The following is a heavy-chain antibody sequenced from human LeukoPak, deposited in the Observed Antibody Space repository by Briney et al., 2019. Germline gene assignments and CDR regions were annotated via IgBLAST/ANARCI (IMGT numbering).Heavy chain of an antibody. CDR3: AREVSDAFDI. CDR1: GFTFSTYA. Sequence: PGGSLRPSCVASGFTFSTYAIHWVRQAPGKGLEWVADAVKGRFTISRDISKNTLYLQMNSLRGEDTAVYYCAREVSDAFDIWGQGTMVTVSS. J-gene: IGHJ3*02. V-gene: IGHV3-30*04. D-gene: IGHD4-11*01.